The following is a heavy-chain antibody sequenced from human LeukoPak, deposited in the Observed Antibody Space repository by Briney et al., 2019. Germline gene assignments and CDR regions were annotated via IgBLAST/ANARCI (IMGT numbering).Heavy chain of an antibody. CDR3: ARGRDGYNFLNRGEYYYFDY. CDR2: FYTSGST. CDR1: GGSISSGTYY. V-gene: IGHV4-61*02. J-gene: IGHJ4*02. Sequence: PSQTLSLTCTVSGGSISSGTYYWRWIRQPAGKGLEWIARFYTSGSTNYNPSLKSRVTISVDTPKNQFSLKLSSVTAADTAVYYCARGRDGYNFLNRGEYYYFDYWGQGTLVTVSS. D-gene: IGHD5-24*01.